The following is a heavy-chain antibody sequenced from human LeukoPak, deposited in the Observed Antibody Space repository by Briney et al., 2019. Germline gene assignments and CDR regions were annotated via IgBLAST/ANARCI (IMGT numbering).Heavy chain of an antibody. Sequence: GGSLRLSCAASRFTFSSYGMHWVRQAPGKGLEWVAVIWYDGSNKYYADSVKGRFTISRDNSKNTLSLQMNSLRAEDTAVYYCARENWYYAFDIWGQGTMVTVSS. V-gene: IGHV3-33*01. J-gene: IGHJ3*02. CDR3: ARENWYYAFDI. CDR2: IWYDGSNK. CDR1: RFTFSSYG. D-gene: IGHD1-7*01.